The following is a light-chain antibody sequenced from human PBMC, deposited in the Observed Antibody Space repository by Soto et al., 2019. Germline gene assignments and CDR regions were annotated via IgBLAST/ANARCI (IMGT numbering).Light chain of an antibody. CDR1: SSNIGAGHD. Sequence: QSVLTQPPSVSGAPGQRVTISCTGSSSNIGAGHDVHWYQHLPGTAPKLLIYGNSNRPSGVPDRFSGSKSDTSASLAITGLQAEDEADYYCQSYDSSLSGSEVFGTGTKVTVL. J-gene: IGLJ1*01. CDR2: GNS. V-gene: IGLV1-40*01. CDR3: QSYDSSLSGSEV.